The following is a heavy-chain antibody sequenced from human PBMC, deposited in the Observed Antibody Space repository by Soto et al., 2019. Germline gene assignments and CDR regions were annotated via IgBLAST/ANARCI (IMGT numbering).Heavy chain of an antibody. CDR1: GYTFTGYH. J-gene: IGHJ6*02. CDR3: ARDNLTIFGVVTTAHYYYYGMDV. Sequence: ASVKVSCKASGYTFTGYHMHWVRQAPGQGLEWMGWINPNSGGTNYAQKFQGRVTMTRDTSISTAYMELSRLRSDDTAVHYCARDNLTIFGVVTTAHYYYYGMDVWGQGTTVTVSS. D-gene: IGHD3-3*01. V-gene: IGHV1-2*02. CDR2: INPNSGGT.